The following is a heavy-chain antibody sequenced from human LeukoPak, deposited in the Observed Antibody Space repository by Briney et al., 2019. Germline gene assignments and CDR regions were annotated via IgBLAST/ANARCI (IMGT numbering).Heavy chain of an antibody. Sequence: PSETLSLTCTVSGGSIGSYYWSWFRQPPGKGLEWIGYIYNSGNTNYSPSLKSRVSISVDTPKNQFSLKLSSVTAADTAVYYCARPSRDGYRYTFDYWGQGILVTVSS. V-gene: IGHV4-59*01. CDR3: ARPSRDGYRYTFDY. J-gene: IGHJ4*02. D-gene: IGHD5-24*01. CDR1: GGSIGSYY. CDR2: IYNSGNT.